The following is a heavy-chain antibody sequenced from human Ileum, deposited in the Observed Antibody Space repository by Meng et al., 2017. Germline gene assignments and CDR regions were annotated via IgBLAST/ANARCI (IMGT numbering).Heavy chain of an antibody. CDR1: GSTFSSAW. CDR3: TTFLGFEYRVAF. V-gene: IGHV3-15*01. D-gene: IGHD2-2*01. CDR2: IKSKTDGGTT. Sequence: GGSLRLSCAASGSTFSSAWMTWVRQAPGKGLEWVGHIKSKTDGGTTDYAAPVKGRFTISRDDSKNTLFLQMNSLKTEDTGVYYCTTFLGFEYRVAFWGQGTLVTVSS. J-gene: IGHJ4*02.